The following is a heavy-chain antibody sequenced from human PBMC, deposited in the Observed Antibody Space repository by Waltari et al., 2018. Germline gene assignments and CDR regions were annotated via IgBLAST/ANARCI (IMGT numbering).Heavy chain of an antibody. CDR3: ARGGSPQGY. D-gene: IGHD1-26*01. CDR2: IKQDGSEE. V-gene: IGHV3-7*01. Sequence: EVQLVESGGGLVQPGGSLRLSCAASGFTFSSYWMSWVRQAPGKGLEWVANIKQDGSEEDYVDSVKCRFTISRENAKNSLYLQMNSLRAEDTAVYYCARGGSPQGYWGQGTLVTVSS. J-gene: IGHJ4*02. CDR1: GFTFSSYW.